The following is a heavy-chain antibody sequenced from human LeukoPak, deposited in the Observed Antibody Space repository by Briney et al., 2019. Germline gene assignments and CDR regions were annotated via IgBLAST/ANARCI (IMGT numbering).Heavy chain of an antibody. J-gene: IGHJ3*02. CDR1: GGSISSGGYY. CDR2: IYYSGST. V-gene: IGHV4-31*03. D-gene: IGHD3-22*01. Sequence: PPETLSLTCTVSGGSISSGGYYWSWIRQHPGKGLEWIGYIYYSGSTYYNPSLKSRVTISVDTSKNQFSLKLSSVTAADTAVYYCARATTMIVVVTDAFDIWGQGTMVTVSS. CDR3: ARATTMIVVVTDAFDI.